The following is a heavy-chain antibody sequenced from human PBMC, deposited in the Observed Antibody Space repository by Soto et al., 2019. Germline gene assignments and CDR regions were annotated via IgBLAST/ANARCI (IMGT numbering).Heavy chain of an antibody. CDR3: AKIDCSSISCYEDTGYYYYYYGMDV. V-gene: IGHV3-23*01. J-gene: IGHJ6*02. Sequence: HPGGSLRLSCAASGFTFSSYAMSWVRQAPGKGLEWVSAISGSGGSTYYADSVKGRFTISRDNSKNTLYLQMNSLRAEDSVVYYCAKIDCSSISCYEDTGYYYYYYGMDVWGQGTTVTVSS. D-gene: IGHD2-2*01. CDR2: ISGSGGST. CDR1: GFTFSSYA.